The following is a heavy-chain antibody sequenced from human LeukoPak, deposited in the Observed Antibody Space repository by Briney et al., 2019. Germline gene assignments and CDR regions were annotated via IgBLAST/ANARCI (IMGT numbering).Heavy chain of an antibody. CDR3: ASLGYCSGGSCYGRADAFDI. J-gene: IGHJ3*02. V-gene: IGHV3-21*01. CDR2: IISSSSYI. Sequence: GGSLRLSCAASGFTFSSYSMNWVRQAPGKGLEWVSSIISSSSYIYYADSVKGRFTISRDNAKNSLYLQMNSLRAEDTAVYYCASLGYCSGGSCYGRADAFDIWGQGTMVTVSS. D-gene: IGHD2-15*01. CDR1: GFTFSSYS.